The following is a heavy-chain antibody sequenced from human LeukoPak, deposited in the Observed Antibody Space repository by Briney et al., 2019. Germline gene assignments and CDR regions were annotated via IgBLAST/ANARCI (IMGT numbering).Heavy chain of an antibody. Sequence: PGGSLRLSCAASGFTFSNYAMSWVRQAPGKGLEWVSVISGDRGSTHYADSVKGRFTISRDNSKKTLYLQMDSLRAEDTAVYYCASVATWGGYWGQGTLVTVSS. CDR1: GFTFSNYA. CDR3: ASVATWGGY. J-gene: IGHJ4*02. D-gene: IGHD7-27*01. CDR2: ISGDRGST. V-gene: IGHV3-23*01.